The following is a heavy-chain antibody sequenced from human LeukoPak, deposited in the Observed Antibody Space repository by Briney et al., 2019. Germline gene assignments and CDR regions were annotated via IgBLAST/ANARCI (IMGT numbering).Heavy chain of an antibody. V-gene: IGHV4-59*01. D-gene: IGHD6-13*01. Sequence: SETLSLTCTVSGGSISSYYWSWIRQPPGKGLEWIGYIYYSGSTNYNPSLKSRVTISVDTSKNQFSLKLSSVTAADTAVYYCARSALSGYRSSWPDYWGQGTLVTVSS. CDR3: ARSALSGYRSSWPDY. CDR1: GGSISSYY. J-gene: IGHJ4*02. CDR2: IYYSGST.